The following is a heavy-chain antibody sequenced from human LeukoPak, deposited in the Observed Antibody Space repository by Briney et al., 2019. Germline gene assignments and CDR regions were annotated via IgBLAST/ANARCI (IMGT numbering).Heavy chain of an antibody. CDR3: ARESVARGYNWFDP. J-gene: IGHJ5*02. D-gene: IGHD3-10*01. V-gene: IGHV3-21*01. CDR2: ISSSSSYI. CDR1: GFTFSSYS. Sequence: PGGSLRLSCAASGFTFSSYSMNWVRQAPGKGLEWVSSISSSSSYIYYADSVKGRFTVSRDNAKNSLYLQMNSLRAEDTAVYYCARESVARGYNWFDPWGQGTLVTVSS.